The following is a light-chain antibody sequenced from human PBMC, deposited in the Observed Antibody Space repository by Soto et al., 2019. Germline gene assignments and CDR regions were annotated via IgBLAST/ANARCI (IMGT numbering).Light chain of an antibody. CDR3: MQALQTRT. Sequence: DIVMTQSPLSLPVTPGEPASISCRSSQSLLHSNGYNYLDWYLQKPGQSPQLLIYWGSNRVSGVPDRFSGSGSGTDFTLKISRVEAEDVGVYYCMQALQTRTFGQGTKVDIK. J-gene: IGKJ1*01. CDR1: QSLLHSNGYNY. V-gene: IGKV2-28*01. CDR2: WGS.